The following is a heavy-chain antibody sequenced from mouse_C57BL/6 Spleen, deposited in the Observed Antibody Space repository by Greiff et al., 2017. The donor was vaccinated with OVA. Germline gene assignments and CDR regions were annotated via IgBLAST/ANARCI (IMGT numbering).Heavy chain of an antibody. Sequence: QVQLQQSGAELVRPGTSVKVSCKASGYAFTNYLIEWVKQRPGQGLEWIGVINPGSGGTNYNEKFKGKATLTADKSSSTAYMQLSSLTSEDSAVYFCARSGDYDVGDFDYWGQGTTLTASS. CDR3: ARSGDYDVGDFDY. J-gene: IGHJ2*01. CDR2: INPGSGGT. V-gene: IGHV1-54*01. CDR1: GYAFTNYL. D-gene: IGHD2-4*01.